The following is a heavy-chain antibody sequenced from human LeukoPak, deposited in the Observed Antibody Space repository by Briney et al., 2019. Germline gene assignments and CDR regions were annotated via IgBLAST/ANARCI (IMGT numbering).Heavy chain of an antibody. J-gene: IGHJ4*02. Sequence: PSETLSLTCTVSGGSISSSNYYWGWIRQPPGKGLEWIGNIFYSGSTYYNPSLKSRVTISVDTSKNQFSLRLSSVTAADTAVYYRAGLVVVTATIDYWGQGTLVTVSS. V-gene: IGHV4-39*01. CDR3: AGLVVVTATIDY. D-gene: IGHD2-21*02. CDR1: GGSISSSNYY. CDR2: IFYSGST.